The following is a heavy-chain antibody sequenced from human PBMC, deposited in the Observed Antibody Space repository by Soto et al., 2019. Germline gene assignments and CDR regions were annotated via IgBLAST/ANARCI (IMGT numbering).Heavy chain of an antibody. D-gene: IGHD5-18*01. V-gene: IGHV3-48*04. CDR3: ARDYTRGYSYGPFDY. Sequence: GGSLRLSCAASGFTFSSYGMHWVRQAPGKGLEWVSYISSSGSTIYYADSVKGRFTISRDNAKNSLYLQMNSLRAEDTAVYYFARDYTRGYSYGPFDYWGQGTLVTVS. CDR1: GFTFSSYG. CDR2: ISSSGSTI. J-gene: IGHJ4*02.